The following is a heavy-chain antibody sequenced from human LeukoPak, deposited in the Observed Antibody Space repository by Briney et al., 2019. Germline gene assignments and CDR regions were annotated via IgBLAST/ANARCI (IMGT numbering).Heavy chain of an antibody. CDR2: IWSDGSNK. J-gene: IGHJ6*03. CDR3: VRTGEPYGDYNYYYYMDV. V-gene: IGHV3-33*01. Sequence: GGSLRLSCAASGFTFSHYGMHWVRQAPGRGMEWVAVIWSDGSNKFYADSVKGRFTISRDNAQHTVDLHMKILRAEDTAVYYCVRTGEPYGDYNYYYYMDVWGKGTTVTVSS. D-gene: IGHD4-17*01. CDR1: GFTFSHYG.